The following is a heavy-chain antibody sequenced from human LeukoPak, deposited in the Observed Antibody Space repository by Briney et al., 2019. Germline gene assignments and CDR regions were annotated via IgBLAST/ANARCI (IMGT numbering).Heavy chain of an antibody. Sequence: ASVKVSCKASGYTFTGYYMHWVRQAPGQGLEWMGWINPNSGGTNYAQKFQGRATMTRDTSISTAYMELSRLRSDDTAVYYCARSQDIVVVPAAAPDYWGQGTLVTVSS. CDR1: GYTFTGYY. D-gene: IGHD2-2*01. V-gene: IGHV1-2*02. CDR3: ARSQDIVVVPAAAPDY. CDR2: INPNSGGT. J-gene: IGHJ4*02.